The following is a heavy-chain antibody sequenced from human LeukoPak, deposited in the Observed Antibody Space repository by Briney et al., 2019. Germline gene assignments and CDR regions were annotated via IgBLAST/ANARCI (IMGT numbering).Heavy chain of an antibody. V-gene: IGHV3-23*01. CDR3: ARLYSDYHVFDI. J-gene: IGHJ3*02. CDR1: GFTFTSCT. D-gene: IGHD4-11*01. CDR2: ISGNGGST. Sequence: GGSLRLSCAASGFTFTSCTMSWVRQAPGKGLEWVSAISGNGGSTYYADSVKARFTISRDNSKTTLYLQMNSLRAEDTAIYYCARLYSDYHVFDIWGQGTMVTVSS.